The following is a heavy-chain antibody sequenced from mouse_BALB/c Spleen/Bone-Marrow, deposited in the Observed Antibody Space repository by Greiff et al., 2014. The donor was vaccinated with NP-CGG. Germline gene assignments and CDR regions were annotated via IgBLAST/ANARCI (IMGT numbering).Heavy chain of an antibody. V-gene: IGHV1-67*01. CDR2: ISTYYVDA. J-gene: IGHJ4*01. CDR3: ATGNHYYALDY. D-gene: IGHD2-1*01. CDR1: GYTFTDYA. Sequence: VKLEESGADLVRPGHSVKISCPDSGYTFTDYAMHWVKQSHAQSLEWIGVISTYYVDASYNPKFKGKATITVDKSSSTAYMELARLTSEDSSIYYCATGNHYYALDYWGEVTSFTGST.